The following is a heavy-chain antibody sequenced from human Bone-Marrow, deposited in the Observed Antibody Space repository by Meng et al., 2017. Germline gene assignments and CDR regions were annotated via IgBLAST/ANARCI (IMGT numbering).Heavy chain of an antibody. Sequence: VPLVRTGGGLIQPGGSLRLSCAASGLTVSSKYRSWVRQSPGKGLEWVSVMYSGGDTHYTDSVKGRFTISRDNSKNTLYLQMNNLRAEDTAVYYCATGETRYWFDPWGQGTLVTVSS. CDR3: ATGETRYWFDP. J-gene: IGHJ5*02. CDR2: MYSGGDT. V-gene: IGHV3-53*02. D-gene: IGHD1-26*01. CDR1: GLTVSSKY.